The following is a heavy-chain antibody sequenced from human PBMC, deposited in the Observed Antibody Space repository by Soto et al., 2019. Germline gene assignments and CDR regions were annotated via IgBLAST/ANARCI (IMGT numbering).Heavy chain of an antibody. D-gene: IGHD6-19*01. CDR2: MNPNSGNT. Sequence: ASVKVSCKASGYTFTSYDINWVRQATGQGLEWMGWMNPNSGNTGYAQKFQGRVTMTRNTSISTAYMELSSLRSEDTAVYDCAREAGGGWGMDVWGQGTTVTVSS. J-gene: IGHJ6*02. CDR3: AREAGGGWGMDV. V-gene: IGHV1-8*01. CDR1: GYTFTSYD.